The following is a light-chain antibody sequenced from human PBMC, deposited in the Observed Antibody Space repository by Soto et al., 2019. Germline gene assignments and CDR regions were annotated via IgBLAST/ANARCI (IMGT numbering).Light chain of an antibody. CDR1: QSVNSNF. V-gene: IGKV3-20*01. J-gene: IGKJ2*01. Sequence: EIVLTQSPCTLSMSPGERATLSCRASQSVNSNFFAWYQQKPGQAPRLLIYGVSTRATGIPDRFTGSGSGTDFALTISGLEPEDFAVYYCQQYGNSPRTFGQGTKVDIK. CDR2: GVS. CDR3: QQYGNSPRT.